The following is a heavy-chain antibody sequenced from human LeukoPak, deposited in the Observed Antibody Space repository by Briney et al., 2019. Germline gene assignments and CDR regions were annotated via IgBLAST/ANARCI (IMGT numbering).Heavy chain of an antibody. CDR3: ARDVPPIVVVPAANLYDY. J-gene: IGHJ4*02. CDR2: ISSSSSII. D-gene: IGHD2-2*01. V-gene: IGHV3-48*04. CDR1: GFTFSSYS. Sequence: GGSLRLSCAASGFTFSSYSMNWVRQAPGKGLEWVSYISSSSSIIYYADSVKGRFTISRDNAKNSLYLQMNSLRAEDTAVYYCARDVPPIVVVPAANLYDYWGQGTLVTVSS.